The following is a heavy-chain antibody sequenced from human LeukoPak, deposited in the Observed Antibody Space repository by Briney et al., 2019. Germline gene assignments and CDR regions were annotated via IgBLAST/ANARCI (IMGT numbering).Heavy chain of an antibody. CDR3: ARGGDFY. CDR1: GFTFTTYS. V-gene: IGHV3-48*01. J-gene: IGHJ4*02. Sequence: GGSLRLSCAASGFTFTTYSMNWGRQAPGKGLEWVSYISPSSSTIYYADSVKGRFTISRDNAKNSLYLQMNSLRADDTAVYYCARGGDFYWGQGTLVTVSS. D-gene: IGHD3-3*01. CDR2: ISPSSSTI.